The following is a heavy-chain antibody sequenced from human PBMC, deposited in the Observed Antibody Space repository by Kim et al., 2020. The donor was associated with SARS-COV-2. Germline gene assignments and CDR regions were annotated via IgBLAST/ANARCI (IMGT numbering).Heavy chain of an antibody. J-gene: IGHJ5*02. D-gene: IGHD3-3*01. CDR1: GYTFTSYD. CDR2: MNPNSGNT. V-gene: IGHV1-8*01. Sequence: ASVKVSCKASGYTFTSYDINWVRQATGQGLEWMGWMNPNSGNTGYAQKFQGRVTMTRNTSISTAYMELSSLRSEDTAVYYCARVPYYDFWSGYFSSGDWFDPWGQGTLVTVSS. CDR3: ARVPYYDFWSGYFSSGDWFDP.